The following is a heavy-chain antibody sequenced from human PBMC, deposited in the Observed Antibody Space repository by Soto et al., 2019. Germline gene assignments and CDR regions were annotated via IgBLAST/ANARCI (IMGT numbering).Heavy chain of an antibody. V-gene: IGHV3-7*01. CDR1: GFTFSSYW. CDR3: ARGIGSISTRFDY. J-gene: IGHJ4*02. CDR2: IKQDGSEK. D-gene: IGHD2-2*01. Sequence: GGSLRLSCAASGFTFSSYWMSWVRQAPGKGLEWVANIKQDGSEKFYVDSVKGRFTISRDNAKNSLYLQMNSLRAEDTAVYYCARGIGSISTRFDYWGQGTLVTVSS.